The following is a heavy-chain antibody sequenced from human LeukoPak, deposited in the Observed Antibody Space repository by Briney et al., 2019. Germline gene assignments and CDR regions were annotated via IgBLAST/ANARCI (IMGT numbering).Heavy chain of an antibody. D-gene: IGHD3-10*01. CDR3: AKRKLWFGELQSAFDI. Sequence: PGGSLRLSCAAPGFTFSSYAMSWVRQAPGKGLEWVSAISGSGGSTYYADSVKGRFTISRDNSKNTLYLQMNSLRAEDTAVYYCAKRKLWFGELQSAFDIWGQGTMVTVSS. CDR1: GFTFSSYA. V-gene: IGHV3-23*01. J-gene: IGHJ3*02. CDR2: ISGSGGST.